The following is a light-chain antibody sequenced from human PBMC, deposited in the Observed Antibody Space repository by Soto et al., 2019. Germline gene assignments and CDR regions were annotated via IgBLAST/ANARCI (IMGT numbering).Light chain of an antibody. J-gene: IGLJ1*01. CDR3: SSYAGSNNFV. V-gene: IGLV2-8*01. CDR1: SSDVGAYNY. Sequence: QSALTQPPSASGSPGQSVTISCTGTSSDVGAYNYVSWYQQHPGKAPKIMIYEVSKRPSGVPDRFSGSKSGNTASLTVSGHQAEDEADYYCSSYAGSNNFVFGTGTKLTVL. CDR2: EVS.